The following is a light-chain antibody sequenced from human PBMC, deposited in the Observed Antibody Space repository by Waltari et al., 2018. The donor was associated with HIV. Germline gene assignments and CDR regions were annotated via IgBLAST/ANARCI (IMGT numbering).Light chain of an antibody. CDR2: SNK. J-gene: IGLJ1*01. CDR1: TSTIGGNT. CDR3: AAWDTSLKGGA. V-gene: IGLV1-44*01. Sequence: QSVLAEPPSASGTPGQSVTISCSASTSTIGGNTVSWYQQLPGTAPKPLIYSNKEPPSGSSDRVSVSASGTAASLVISGLESEDEDDYYCAAWDTSLKGGAFGTGTKVTVL.